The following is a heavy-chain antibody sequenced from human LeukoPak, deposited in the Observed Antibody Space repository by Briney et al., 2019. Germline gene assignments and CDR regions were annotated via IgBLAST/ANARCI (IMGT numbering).Heavy chain of an antibody. V-gene: IGHV3-23*01. Sequence: GGSLRLSCAASGFTFNNYALGWVRQFPGKGLEWVASISGSGGITNCTDSVKGRFTISRDNSKNMLYLQMNSLRAEDTAVYYCAKDGSGFYYRYFDYWGQGTLVTVSS. CDR3: AKDGSGFYYRYFDY. J-gene: IGHJ4*02. CDR2: ISGSGGIT. D-gene: IGHD3-10*01. CDR1: GFTFNNYA.